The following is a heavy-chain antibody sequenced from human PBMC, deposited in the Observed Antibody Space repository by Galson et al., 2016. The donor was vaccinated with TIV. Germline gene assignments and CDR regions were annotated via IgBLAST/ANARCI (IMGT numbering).Heavy chain of an antibody. CDR1: GSTFSDYA. Sequence: SLRLSCAASGSTFSDYAMHWVRQAPGKGLEWVALISYDESNKYYADSVKGRFTISRDNSKNTVFLEMNSLTVEDTAVYYCAKGGSWYDYWGPGTLVTVSS. J-gene: IGHJ4*02. CDR3: AKGGSWYDY. V-gene: IGHV3-30*07. D-gene: IGHD6-13*01. CDR2: ISYDESNK.